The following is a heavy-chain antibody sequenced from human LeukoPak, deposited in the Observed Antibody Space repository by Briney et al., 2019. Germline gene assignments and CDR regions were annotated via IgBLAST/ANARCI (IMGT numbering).Heavy chain of an antibody. CDR2: VSGSGGSR. Sequence: GGSLRLSCAASGFTFNTYAMSWVRQAPGKGLEWVSVVSGSGGSRYYADSVKGRFTISRDNSKNTLYLQMNSLRAEDTAVYYCARDRYRWELLAAFDIWGQGTMVTVSS. CDR3: ARDRYRWELLAAFDI. J-gene: IGHJ3*02. D-gene: IGHD1-26*01. CDR1: GFTFNTYA. V-gene: IGHV3-23*01.